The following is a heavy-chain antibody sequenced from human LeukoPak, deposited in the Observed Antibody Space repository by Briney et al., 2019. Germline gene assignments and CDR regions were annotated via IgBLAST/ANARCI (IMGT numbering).Heavy chain of an antibody. CDR3: AKDLSGGTGAPDY. CDR2: ISGSGGST. V-gene: IGHV3-23*01. D-gene: IGHD4-23*01. J-gene: IGHJ4*02. Sequence: GGSLRLSCAASVFTISSYAMSWVRQAPGKGLEWDSAISGSGGSTYYADSVKGRFTISRDNSKNTLYLQMNSLRAEDTAVYYCAKDLSGGTGAPDYWGQGTLVTVSS. CDR1: VFTISSYA.